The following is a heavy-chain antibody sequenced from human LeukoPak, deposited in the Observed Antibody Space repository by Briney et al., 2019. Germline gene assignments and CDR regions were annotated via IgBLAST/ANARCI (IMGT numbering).Heavy chain of an antibody. Sequence: GGTLRLSCAGSGFPFSIYGMDWVRQAPGKGLEWVSGISPGGGPTYYADSVKGRFTISRDNAKNSLYLQMNSLRAEDTAVYYCARDHDYWGQGTLVTVSS. J-gene: IGHJ4*02. CDR2: ISPGGGPT. CDR1: GFPFSIYG. V-gene: IGHV3-21*01. CDR3: ARDHDY.